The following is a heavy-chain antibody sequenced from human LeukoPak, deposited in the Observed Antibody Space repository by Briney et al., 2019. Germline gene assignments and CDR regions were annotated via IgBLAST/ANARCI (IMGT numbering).Heavy chain of an antibody. V-gene: IGHV3-49*04. J-gene: IGHJ4*02. CDR1: GFTFGDYA. Sequence: GGSLRLSCTASGFTFGDYAMSWVRQAPGKGLEWVGFIRSKAYGGTTEYAASVKGRFTISRDDSKSIAYLQMNSLKTEDTAVYYCTRDIVPAAYILWGQGTLVTVSS. CDR3: TRDIVPAAYIL. CDR2: IRSKAYGGTT. D-gene: IGHD2-2*01.